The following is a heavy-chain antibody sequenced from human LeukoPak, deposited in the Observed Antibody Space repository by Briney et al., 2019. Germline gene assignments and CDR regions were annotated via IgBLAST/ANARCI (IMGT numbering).Heavy chain of an antibody. CDR2: INSEGSTI. CDR3: ARISSDSISYYDH. J-gene: IGHJ4*02. V-gene: IGHV3-74*01. Sequence: GGSLRLSCAGSGITFSTYWMHWVRQAPGKGLVWVSRINSEGSTISYADSVKGRFTISRDNAKNTLFLQMNSLRAEDTAVYHCARISSDSISYYDHWGQGTLVTVSS. D-gene: IGHD3-22*01. CDR1: GITFSTYW.